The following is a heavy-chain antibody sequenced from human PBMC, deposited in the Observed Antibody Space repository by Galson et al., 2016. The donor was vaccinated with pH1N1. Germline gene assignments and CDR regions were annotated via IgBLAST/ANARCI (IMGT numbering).Heavy chain of an antibody. V-gene: IGHV5-51*03. CDR1: GYSFTSYW. D-gene: IGHD4-17*01. CDR3: ARQYDFGDYRGDACDI. J-gene: IGHJ3*02. Sequence: QSGAEVKKPGESLKISCKASGYSFTSYWIAWVRQVPGKGLEWVGVVNPGGSTIRYSPPFQGQVTISNDKSINTAYLQWISLKASDTATYFCARQYDFGDYRGDACDIWGQGTMVIVSS. CDR2: VNPGGSTI.